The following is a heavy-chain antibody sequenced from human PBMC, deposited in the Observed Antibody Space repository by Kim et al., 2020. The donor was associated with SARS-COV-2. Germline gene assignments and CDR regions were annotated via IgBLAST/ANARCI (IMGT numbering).Heavy chain of an antibody. Sequence: GSTHYNPSLKNRGTISVETSKTQFSLKLSSVTAADTAVYYCARGNTLDYWGQGTLVTVSS. D-gene: IGHD2-2*02. CDR3: ARGNTLDY. CDR2: GST. V-gene: IGHV4-39*07. J-gene: IGHJ4*02.